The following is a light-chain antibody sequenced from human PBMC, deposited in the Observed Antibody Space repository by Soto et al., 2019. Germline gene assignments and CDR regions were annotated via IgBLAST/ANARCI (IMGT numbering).Light chain of an antibody. V-gene: IGLV2-14*01. Sequence: QSVLTQPASVSGSPGQSITISCTGTSSDVGGYNYVSWYQQHPGKAPKLMIYDVSNRPSGVSNRFSGSKSGNTASLTISGLQAEDEADYFCGTWDRSLSAGVFGPGTKVTVL. J-gene: IGLJ1*01. CDR1: SSDVGGYNY. CDR2: DVS. CDR3: GTWDRSLSAGV.